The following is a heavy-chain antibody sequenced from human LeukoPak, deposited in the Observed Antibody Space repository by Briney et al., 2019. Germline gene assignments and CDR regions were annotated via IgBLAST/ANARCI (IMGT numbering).Heavy chain of an antibody. J-gene: IGHJ4*02. CDR3: TTIMVYADFDY. D-gene: IGHD2-8*01. Sequence: GGSLRLSCAASGFTFSHAWMSWVRQAPGKGLEWVGRIKSKTDGGTTDYAAPVKGRFTISRDDSKNTLYLQMNSLKTEDTAVYYCTTIMVYADFDYWGQGTLVTVSS. CDR1: GFTFSHAW. V-gene: IGHV3-15*01. CDR2: IKSKTDGGTT.